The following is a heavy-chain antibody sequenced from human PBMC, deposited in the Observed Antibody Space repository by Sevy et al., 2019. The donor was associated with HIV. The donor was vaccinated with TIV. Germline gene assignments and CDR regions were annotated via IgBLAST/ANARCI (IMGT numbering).Heavy chain of an antibody. CDR2: IKQDGSEK. CDR1: GFTFSSYW. CDR3: ARGPRRGYCSSTSCNTGPLYAFDI. J-gene: IGHJ3*02. Sequence: GGSLRLSCAASGFTFSSYWMSWVRQAPGKGLEWVANIKQDGSEKYYVDSVKGRFTISRDNAKNSLYLQMNSLRAEDTAVYYCARGPRRGYCSSTSCNTGPLYAFDIWGQGTMVTVSS. D-gene: IGHD2-2*02. V-gene: IGHV3-7*01.